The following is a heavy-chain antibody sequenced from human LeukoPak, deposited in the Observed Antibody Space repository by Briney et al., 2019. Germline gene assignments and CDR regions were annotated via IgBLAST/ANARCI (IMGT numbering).Heavy chain of an antibody. J-gene: IGHJ4*02. D-gene: IGHD6-13*01. V-gene: IGHV3-23*01. CDR3: ARHGSWSFDY. CDR2: ITSGSGSNV. Sequence: RGSLRLSCAASEFTFSSHAMRWVRQAPGKGLEWVSAITSGSGSNVYYTDSLKGRFTISRDNSKNTLYLQMNSLRAEDTAVYYCARHGSWSFDYWGQGTMVAVS. CDR1: EFTFSSHA.